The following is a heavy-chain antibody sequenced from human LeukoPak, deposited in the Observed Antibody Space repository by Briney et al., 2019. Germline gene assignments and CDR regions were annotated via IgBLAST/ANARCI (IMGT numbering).Heavy chain of an antibody. D-gene: IGHD1-26*01. CDR1: GYSFTYYG. V-gene: IGHV5-51*01. CDR2: IYPGDSET. CDR3: AREVGRKIREFDY. Sequence: GESLKISCRVSGYSFTYYGIGWMRRMPGKGLEWMGIIYPGDSETRYSPSFQGQVTISVDKSISAAYLQWSSLRASDTAMYYCAREVGRKIREFDYWGQGTLVTVSS. J-gene: IGHJ4*02.